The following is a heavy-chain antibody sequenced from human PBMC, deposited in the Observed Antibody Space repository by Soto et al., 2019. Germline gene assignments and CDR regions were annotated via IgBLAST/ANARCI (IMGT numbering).Heavy chain of an antibody. J-gene: IGHJ4*02. CDR1: GGSFSGYY. CDR2: INHSGST. Sequence: NPSETLSLTCAVYGGSFSGYYWSWIRQPPGKGLEWIGEINHSGSTNYNPSLKSRVTISVDTSKNQFSLKLSSVTAADTAVYYCARGPKYQLGGFDYWGQGTLVTVSS. CDR3: ARGPKYQLGGFDY. D-gene: IGHD2-2*01. V-gene: IGHV4-34*01.